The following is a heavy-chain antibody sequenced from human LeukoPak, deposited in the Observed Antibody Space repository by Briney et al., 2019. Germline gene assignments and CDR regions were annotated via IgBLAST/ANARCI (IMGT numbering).Heavy chain of an antibody. V-gene: IGHV1-69*05. CDR1: GGTFSSYA. CDR2: IIPIFGTA. D-gene: IGHD6-19*01. CDR3: AREGQQWLVQNWFDP. Sequence: SVKVSCKASGGTFSSYAISWVRQAPGQGLEWMGGIIPIFGTANYAQKFQGRVTMTTDESTSTAYMELSSLRSEDTAVYYCAREGQQWLVQNWFDPWGQGTLVTVSS. J-gene: IGHJ5*02.